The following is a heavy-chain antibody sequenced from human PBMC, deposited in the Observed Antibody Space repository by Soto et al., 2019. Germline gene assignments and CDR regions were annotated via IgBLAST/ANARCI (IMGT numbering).Heavy chain of an antibody. D-gene: IGHD5-18*01. V-gene: IGHV3-66*01. CDR3: ARGGRIQLWPGLDV. CDR1: GFTVSSNY. Sequence: SLRLSCAASGFTVSSNYMSWVRQAPGKGLEWVSVIYSGGSTYYADSVKGRFTISRDNSKNTLYLQMNSLRAEDTAVYYCARGGRIQLWPGLDVWGQGTTVTVSS. J-gene: IGHJ6*02. CDR2: IYSGGST.